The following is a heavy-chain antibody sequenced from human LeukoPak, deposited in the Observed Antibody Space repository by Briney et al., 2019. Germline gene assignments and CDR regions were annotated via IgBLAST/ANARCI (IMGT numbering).Heavy chain of an antibody. Sequence: SETLSLTCAVYGGSFSGYYWSWIRQPPGKGLKWIGEINHSGSTNYNPSLKSRVTISVDTSKNQFSLKLSSVTAADTAVYFCARWTMTNLAFDVWGQGTMVTVSS. J-gene: IGHJ3*01. CDR2: INHSGST. CDR3: ARWTMTNLAFDV. CDR1: GGSFSGYY. V-gene: IGHV4-34*01. D-gene: IGHD3-22*01.